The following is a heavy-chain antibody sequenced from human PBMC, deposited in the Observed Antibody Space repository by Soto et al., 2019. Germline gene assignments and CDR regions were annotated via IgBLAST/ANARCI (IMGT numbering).Heavy chain of an antibody. CDR2: ISYDGSNK. CDR1: GFTFSSYA. D-gene: IGHD2-2*01. Sequence: QVQLVESGGGVVQPGRSLRLSCAASGFTFSSYAMHWVRQAPGKGLEWVAVISYDGSNKYYADSVKGQFTISRDNSKHTLFLQMNSLRAADTAVYYCARDGCSSTSCLVYYYGMDVWGQGTTVTVSS. J-gene: IGHJ6*02. V-gene: IGHV3-30*14. CDR3: ARDGCSSTSCLVYYYGMDV.